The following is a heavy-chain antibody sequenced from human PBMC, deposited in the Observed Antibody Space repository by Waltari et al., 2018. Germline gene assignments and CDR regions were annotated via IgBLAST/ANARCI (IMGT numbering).Heavy chain of an antibody. CDR3: ARHASYLIAAIDY. D-gene: IGHD6-25*01. V-gene: IGHV4-38-2*01. J-gene: IGHJ4*02. CDR2: IYHSGGT. CDR1: GYSISSGYY. Sequence: QVQLQESGPGLVKPSETLSLTCAVSGYSISSGYYWGWIRQPPGKGLEWIGSIYHSGGTNYNPALMSRGTISVDTSKNQFSLKLRSVTAADAAVYYCARHASYLIAAIDYWGQGTLVTVSS.